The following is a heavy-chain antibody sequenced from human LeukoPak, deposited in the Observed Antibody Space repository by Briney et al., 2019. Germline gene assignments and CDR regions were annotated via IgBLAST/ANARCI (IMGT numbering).Heavy chain of an antibody. J-gene: IGHJ5*02. D-gene: IGHD5-12*01. V-gene: IGHV3-15*01. CDR2: IKSKRGGGTS. CDR1: GFPFSNAW. CDR3: TTWLGSLGP. Sequence: PGGSLRLSCAASGFPFSNAWMSWVRQAPGKGLEWVGRIKSKRGGGTSDYAAPVKGRFTISRDDSTNTLFLQMNSLQMEDAAVYYCTTWLGSLGPWGQGTLVTVSS.